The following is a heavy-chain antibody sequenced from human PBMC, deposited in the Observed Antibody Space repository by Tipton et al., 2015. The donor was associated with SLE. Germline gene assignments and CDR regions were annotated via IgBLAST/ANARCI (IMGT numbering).Heavy chain of an antibody. V-gene: IGHV4-61*08. CDR3: VRERKYVVRFRELVAPDL. Sequence: SLRLSCNVSGGSISSGDYYWSWIRQTPGEGLEWIGEINHTGGTNYNPSLESRVTMSVDTSKNQFSLKLSSVTAADTAMYYCVRERKYVVRFRELVAPDLWGQGTAITVSS. CDR1: GGSISSGDYY. CDR2: INHTGGT. J-gene: IGHJ3*01. D-gene: IGHD1-26*01.